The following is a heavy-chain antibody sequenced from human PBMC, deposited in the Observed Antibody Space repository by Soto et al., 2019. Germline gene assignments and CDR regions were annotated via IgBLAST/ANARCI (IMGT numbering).Heavy chain of an antibody. CDR3: ASICFGVVIHRTFDY. D-gene: IGHD3-3*01. Sequence: SETLSLTCTVSGGSISSGGYYWSWIRQHPGKGLEWIAYIYYSGSTYYNPSLKSRVTISVDTSKNQFSLKLSSVTAADTAVYYCASICFGVVIHRTFDYWGPGTLVTLSS. CDR1: GGSISSGGYY. V-gene: IGHV4-31*03. J-gene: IGHJ4*02. CDR2: IYYSGST.